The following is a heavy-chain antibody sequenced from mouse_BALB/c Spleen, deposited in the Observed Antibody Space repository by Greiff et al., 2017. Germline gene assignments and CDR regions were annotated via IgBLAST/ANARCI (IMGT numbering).Heavy chain of an antibody. CDR3: NAIYDGYRDD. V-gene: IGHV14-4*02. CDR1: GFNINDYY. Sequence: EVQLQQSGAELVRSGASVKLSCTASGFNINDYYMHWVKQRPEQGLEWIGWIDPENGDTEYAPKFQGKATMTADTSSNTAYLQLSSLTSEDTAVYYCNAIYDGYRDDWGQGTTLTVSS. D-gene: IGHD2-3*01. J-gene: IGHJ2*01. CDR2: IDPENGDT.